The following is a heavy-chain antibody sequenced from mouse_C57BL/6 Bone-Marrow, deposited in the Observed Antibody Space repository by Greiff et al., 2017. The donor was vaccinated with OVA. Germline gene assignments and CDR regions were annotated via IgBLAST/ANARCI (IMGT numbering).Heavy chain of an antibody. D-gene: IGHD1-2*01. CDR1: GYSITSGYY. CDR2: ISYDGSN. Sequence: ESGPGLVKPSQSLSLTCSVTGYSITSGYYWNWIRQFPGNQLEWMGYISYDGSNNYNPSLKNRISITRDTSKNQFFLKLNSVTTEDTATYYCARRRDYYGFWYFDVWGTGTTVTVSS. V-gene: IGHV3-6*01. J-gene: IGHJ1*03. CDR3: ARRRDYYGFWYFDV.